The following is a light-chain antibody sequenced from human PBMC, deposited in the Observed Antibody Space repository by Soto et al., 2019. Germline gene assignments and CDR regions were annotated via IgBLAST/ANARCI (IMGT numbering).Light chain of an antibody. V-gene: IGLV2-14*01. CDR2: EVS. CDR1: SSDVGGYNY. J-gene: IGLJ2*01. Sequence: QSALTQPASVSGSPGQSITISCTGISSDVGGYNYVSWYQQHPGNAPKLMIYEVSYRPSGGSNRFFCSKSGNTASLTISGLQAEDEADYYCSSYTSSNTPVFGGGTQLTVL. CDR3: SSYTSSNTPV.